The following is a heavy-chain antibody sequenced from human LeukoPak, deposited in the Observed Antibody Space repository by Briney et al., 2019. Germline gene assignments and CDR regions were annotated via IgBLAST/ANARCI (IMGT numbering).Heavy chain of an antibody. D-gene: IGHD3-22*01. CDR3: ARGKRSSGYYYAPYYFDY. Sequence: PSETLSLTCAVYGGSFSGYYWSWIRQPPGKGLEWIGEINHSGSTNYNPSLKSRVTISVDTSKNQFSLKLSSLTAADTAVYYCARGKRSSGYYYAPYYFDYWGQGTLVTVSS. CDR1: GGSFSGYY. CDR2: INHSGST. V-gene: IGHV4-34*01. J-gene: IGHJ4*02.